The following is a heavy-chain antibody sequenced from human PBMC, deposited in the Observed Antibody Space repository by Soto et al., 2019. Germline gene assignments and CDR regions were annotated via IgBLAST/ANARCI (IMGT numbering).Heavy chain of an antibody. Sequence: ASVKVPCKASGYTFTSYGISWVRQAPGQGLEWMGWISAYNGNTNYAQKLQGRVTMTTDTSTSTAYMELRSLRSDDTAVYYCARGSTGGYSGYLSENWFDPWGQGTLVTVSS. V-gene: IGHV1-18*01. CDR2: ISAYNGNT. J-gene: IGHJ5*02. CDR1: GYTFTSYG. D-gene: IGHD5-12*01. CDR3: ARGSTGGYSGYLSENWFDP.